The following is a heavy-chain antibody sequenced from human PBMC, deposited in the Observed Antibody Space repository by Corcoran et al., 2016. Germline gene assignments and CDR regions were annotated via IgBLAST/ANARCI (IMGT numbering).Heavy chain of an antibody. D-gene: IGHD6-6*01. CDR3: AHRISSSSYYYYYGMDV. CDR1: GFSLSTSGVG. V-gene: IGHV2-5*01. J-gene: IGHJ6*02. Sequence: QITLKESGPTLVKPTQTLTLTCTFSGFSLSTSGVGVGWIRQPPGKALEWLALIYWNDDKRYSPSLKSRLTITKDTSKNQVVRTMTNMDPVDTATYYCAHRISSSSYYYYYGMDVWGQGTTVTVSS. CDR2: IYWNDDK.